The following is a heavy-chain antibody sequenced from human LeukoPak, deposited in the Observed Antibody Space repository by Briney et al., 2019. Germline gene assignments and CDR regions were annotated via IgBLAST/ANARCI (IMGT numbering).Heavy chain of an antibody. CDR1: GLTFRSFW. J-gene: IGHJ4*02. D-gene: IGHD5-24*01. CDR2: INQEGSER. Sequence: GGSLRLFCAVSGLTFRSFWMSWVRQAPGKGLEWVANINQEGSERYFVDSVKGRFTISRDNAKNSLHLQMNTLTAEDTAVYYCARERDGRFFDYWGQGTLVTVSS. CDR3: ARERDGRFFDY. V-gene: IGHV3-7*01.